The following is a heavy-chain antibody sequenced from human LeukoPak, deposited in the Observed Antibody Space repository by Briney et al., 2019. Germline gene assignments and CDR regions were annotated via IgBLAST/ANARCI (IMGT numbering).Heavy chain of an antibody. D-gene: IGHD6-13*01. J-gene: IGHJ4*02. V-gene: IGHV1-2*02. CDR3: ARRARYSSSWYLLDY. CDR1: GYTFTGYY. CDR2: INPNSGGT. Sequence: ASVKVSCKASGYTFTGYYMHWVRQAPGQGLEWMGWINPNSGGTNYAQKFQGRVTMTRDTSISTAYMELSRLRSDDTAVYYCARRARYSSSWYLLDYRGQGTLVTVSS.